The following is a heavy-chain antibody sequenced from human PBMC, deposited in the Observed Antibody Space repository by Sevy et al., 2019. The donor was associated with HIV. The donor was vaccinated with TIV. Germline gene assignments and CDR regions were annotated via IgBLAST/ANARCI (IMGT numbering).Heavy chain of an antibody. J-gene: IGHJ4*02. D-gene: IGHD3-22*01. Sequence: GGSLRLSCADSGVTLSSYDMSWVRQAPGKGLEWVSTISGHGGSTYYAGAVKGRFTISRDNSKKMVYLQMNSLRAEDTAVYYCAKDSGISAQIVVALRYWGQGPQVTVSS. CDR1: GVTLSSYD. CDR2: ISGHGGST. CDR3: AKDSGISAQIVVALRY. V-gene: IGHV3-23*01.